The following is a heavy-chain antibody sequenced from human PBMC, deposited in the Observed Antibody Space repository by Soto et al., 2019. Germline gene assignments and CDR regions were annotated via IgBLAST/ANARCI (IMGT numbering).Heavy chain of an antibody. CDR3: ARIRGYWYGLDV. CDR1: VFTLRCYG. CDR2: ITGTGGNT. J-gene: IGHJ6*02. Sequence: GRSLRPSCAGSVFTLRCYGVTWGRQAPGKGLERVSAITGTGGNTYYVDSVKGRFTSSRDNSKNMLYLQMNSVRVEDTAVYYCARIRGYWYGLDVWGQGTTVTVSS. V-gene: IGHV3-23*01.